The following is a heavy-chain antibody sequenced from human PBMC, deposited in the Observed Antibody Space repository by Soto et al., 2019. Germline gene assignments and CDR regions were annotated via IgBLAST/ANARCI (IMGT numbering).Heavy chain of an antibody. D-gene: IGHD2-2*01. Sequence: PGGSLRLSCAASGFTFSSYCMHWVRQAPGKGLEWVAVIWYDGSNKYYADSVKGRFTISRDNSKNTLYLQMNSLRAEDTAVYYCARVGYVVPAATSYYYYYGMDVWGQGTTVTVSS. J-gene: IGHJ6*02. V-gene: IGHV3-33*01. CDR2: IWYDGSNK. CDR1: GFTFSSYC. CDR3: ARVGYVVPAATSYYYYYGMDV.